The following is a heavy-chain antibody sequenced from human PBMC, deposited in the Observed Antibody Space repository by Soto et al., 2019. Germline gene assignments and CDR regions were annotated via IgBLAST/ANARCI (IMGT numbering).Heavy chain of an antibody. D-gene: IGHD1-1*01. CDR1: GFPFREFG. Sequence: QMQLVESGGGVVQPGRSLRLSCVASGFPFREFGMHWVRQAPGKGLEWVALISYDGSDYADSVKGRFTISRDDSRDTLFLHMDTLRPDDTGVYYCARRWNYYLDFWGQGTLVAVSS. CDR2: ISYDGSD. J-gene: IGHJ4*02. V-gene: IGHV3-33*05. CDR3: ARRWNYYLDF.